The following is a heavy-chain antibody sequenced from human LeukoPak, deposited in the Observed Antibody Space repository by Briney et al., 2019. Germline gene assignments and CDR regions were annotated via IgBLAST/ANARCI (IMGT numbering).Heavy chain of an antibody. Sequence: SETLSLTCTVSGGSITSSNWWSWVRQPPGKGLEWIGEIYHSENTNYNPSLKSRVTLSVDKSKNQFSLKLTSVTAADTAVYFCARVASGSYGAPFDYWGQGTLVTVSS. CDR1: GGSITSSNW. CDR2: IYHSENT. CDR3: ARVASGSYGAPFDY. V-gene: IGHV4-4*02. D-gene: IGHD1-26*01. J-gene: IGHJ4*02.